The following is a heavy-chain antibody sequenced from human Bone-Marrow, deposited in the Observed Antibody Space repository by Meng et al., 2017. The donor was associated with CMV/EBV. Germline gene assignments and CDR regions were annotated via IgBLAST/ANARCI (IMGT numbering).Heavy chain of an antibody. V-gene: IGHV1-2*02. CDR2: INPNSGGT. J-gene: IGHJ6*02. CDR1: GYTFTGYY. D-gene: IGHD2-2*02. CDR3: ARGFRPAAILIYYYGMDV. Sequence: ASVKVSCKASGYTFTGYYMHWVRQAPGQGLEWMGWINPNSGGTNYAQKFQGRVTMTRDTSISTAYMELSRLRSDDTAVYYCARGFRPAAILIYYYGMDVWGQGTTVTVSS.